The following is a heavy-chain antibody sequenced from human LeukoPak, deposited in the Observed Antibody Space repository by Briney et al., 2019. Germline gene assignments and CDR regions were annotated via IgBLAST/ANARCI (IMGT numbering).Heavy chain of an antibody. J-gene: IGHJ4*02. V-gene: IGHV1-8*01. CDR2: MNANSGNT. CDR3: AAGITGEYFDY. Sequence: PRAXVKVSCKASGYTFTSYDINWVRQAPGQGLEWMGWMNANSGNTGYAQKFQGRVTMTRNTSISTAYMELSSLRSEDTAVYYCAAGITGEYFDYWGQGTLVTVSS. CDR1: GYTFTSYD. D-gene: IGHD1-14*01.